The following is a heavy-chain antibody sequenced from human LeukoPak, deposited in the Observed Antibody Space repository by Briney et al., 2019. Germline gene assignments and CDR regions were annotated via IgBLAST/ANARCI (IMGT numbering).Heavy chain of an antibody. Sequence: SETLSLTCAVSGGSVSSYYWSWIRQPPGRGLEWIASMSHTGGTNYNPSLKSRVSISLDTSKNQFSLKVNSVNAADTAVYYCARRIVEQTPATPDNWFDPWDQGTLVTVSS. CDR2: MSHTGGT. CDR3: ARRIVEQTPATPDNWFDP. V-gene: IGHV4-59*02. J-gene: IGHJ5*02. D-gene: IGHD2-15*01. CDR1: GGSVSSYY.